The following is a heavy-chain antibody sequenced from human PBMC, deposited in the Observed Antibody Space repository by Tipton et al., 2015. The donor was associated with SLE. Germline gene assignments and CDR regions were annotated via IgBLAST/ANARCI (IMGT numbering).Heavy chain of an antibody. J-gene: IGHJ2*01. CDR1: GGSISFDY. CDR3: ARGSDGEYVRYFDV. Sequence: TLSLTCTVSGGSISFDYWSWIRQSAGRGLEWIGRIYCSGDRDYNPSLRSRVTMSIDASQNRVSLRLKSVSAADTAVYYCARGSDGEYVRYFDVWGPGTLVTVSS. CDR2: IYCSGDR. V-gene: IGHV4-4*07. D-gene: IGHD4-17*01.